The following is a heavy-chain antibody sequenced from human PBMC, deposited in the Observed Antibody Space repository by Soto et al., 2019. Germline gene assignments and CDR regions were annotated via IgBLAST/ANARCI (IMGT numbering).Heavy chain of an antibody. CDR1: GFTFSSYS. J-gene: IGHJ6*03. D-gene: IGHD3-3*01. CDR2: ISSSSSTI. V-gene: IGHV3-48*01. CDR3: AREYKQYVLRFLEWSPCYMDV. Sequence: PGGSLRLSCAASGFTFSSYSMNWVRQAPGKGLEWVSYISSSSSTIYYADSVKGRFTISRDNAKNSLYLQMNSLRAEDTAVYYCAREYKQYVLRFLEWSPCYMDVWGKGTTVTVSS.